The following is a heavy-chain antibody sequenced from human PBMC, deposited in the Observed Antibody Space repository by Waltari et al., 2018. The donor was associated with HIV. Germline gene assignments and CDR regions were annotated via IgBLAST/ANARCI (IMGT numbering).Heavy chain of an antibody. J-gene: IGHJ4*02. CDR3: ARGNWTTVTTEGFDY. Sequence: QVQLQESGPGLVKPSGTLSLTCAVSGGPIRSSNWWRWARSRPGKGLEWIGEIYHSGSTNYNPALKGRVTISVDKSKNQFSLKLSSVTAADTAVYYCARGNWTTVTTEGFDYWGQGTLVTVSS. D-gene: IGHD4-17*01. V-gene: IGHV4-4*02. CDR1: GGPIRSSNW. CDR2: IYHSGST.